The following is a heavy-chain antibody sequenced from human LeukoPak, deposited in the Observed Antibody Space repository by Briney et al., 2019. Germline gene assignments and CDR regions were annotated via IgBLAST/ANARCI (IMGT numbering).Heavy chain of an antibody. CDR2: ISGSGGST. CDR1: GFTFSSYA. D-gene: IGHD6-19*01. J-gene: IGHJ4*02. V-gene: IGHV3-23*01. CDR3: AKFVFGYSSGWYGSFLDY. Sequence: GGSLRLSCAASGFTFSSYAMSWVRQAPGKGLEWVSAISGSGGSTYYADSVKGRFTISRDNSKNTLYLQMNSLRAEDTAVYYCAKFVFGYSSGWYGSFLDYWGQGTLVTVSS.